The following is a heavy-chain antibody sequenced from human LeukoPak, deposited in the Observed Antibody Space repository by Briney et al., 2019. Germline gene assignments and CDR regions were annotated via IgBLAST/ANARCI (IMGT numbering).Heavy chain of an antibody. CDR1: GFTFDDYA. V-gene: IGHV3-9*01. CDR3: AKDPIRGYTYGWGYFDY. CDR2: ISWNSGSI. J-gene: IGHJ4*02. Sequence: GGSLRLSCAASGFTFDDYAMHWVRQAPGKGLEWVSGISWNSGSIGYADSVKGRFTISRDNAKNSLYLQMNSLRAEDTALYYCAKDPIRGYTYGWGYFDYWGQGTLVTVSS. D-gene: IGHD5-18*01.